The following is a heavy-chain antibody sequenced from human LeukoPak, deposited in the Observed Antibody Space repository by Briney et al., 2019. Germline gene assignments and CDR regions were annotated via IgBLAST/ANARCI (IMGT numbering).Heavy chain of an antibody. J-gene: IGHJ4*02. CDR3: ARAPTITTIFDC. V-gene: IGHV3-66*01. CDR2: IYAGGTT. Sequence: GGSLRLFCAASEFTVSSNYMSWVRQAPGKGLEWVAIIYAGGTTHYADSVKGRFTISRDNSRNTLYLQMNILRAEDTAVYYCARAPTITTIFDCWGQGTLVTVSS. D-gene: IGHD4-11*01. CDR1: EFTVSSNY.